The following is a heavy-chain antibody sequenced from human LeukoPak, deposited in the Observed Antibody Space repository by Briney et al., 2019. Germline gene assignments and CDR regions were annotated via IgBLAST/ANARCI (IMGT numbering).Heavy chain of an antibody. CDR3: ARADYYDSSGYNLRYYYYYYMDV. V-gene: IGHV1-8*03. CDR1: GYTFTSYD. J-gene: IGHJ6*03. CDR2: MNPNSGNT. Sequence: ASVKVSCKASGYTFTSYDINWVRQATGQGLEWMGWMNPNSGNTGYAQKFQGRVTITRNTSISTAYMELSSLRSDDTAVYYCARADYYDSSGYNLRYYYYYYMDVWGKGTTVTISS. D-gene: IGHD3-22*01.